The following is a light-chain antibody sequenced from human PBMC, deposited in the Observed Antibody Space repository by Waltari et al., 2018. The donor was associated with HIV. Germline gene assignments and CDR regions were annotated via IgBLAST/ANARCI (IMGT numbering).Light chain of an antibody. CDR2: DAS. CDR1: QSISSN. Sequence: EIVFTQSPATLSLSPGESATLSCRASQSISSNLAWYPQKTGQAPRLLICDASTRATGIPFRFMGSGSGTDFTRTISSIEPEDFAVYYCQQRDNWPPLATFGPGTKVDI. J-gene: IGKJ3*01. CDR3: QQRDNWPPLAT. V-gene: IGKV3-11*01.